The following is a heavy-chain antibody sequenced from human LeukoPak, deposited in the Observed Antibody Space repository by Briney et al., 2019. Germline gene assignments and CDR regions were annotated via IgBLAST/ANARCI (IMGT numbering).Heavy chain of an antibody. Sequence: SETLSLTCTVSGYSISSGYYWGWIRQPPGKGLEWVGSIYYSGSTYYNPSLKSRVTISVDTSKNQFSLKLSSVTAADTAVYYCARVPGRSSSWYPYEVGMDVWGQGTTVTVSS. CDR2: IYYSGST. CDR3: ARVPGRSSSWYPYEVGMDV. CDR1: GYSISSGYY. D-gene: IGHD6-13*01. V-gene: IGHV4-38-2*02. J-gene: IGHJ6*02.